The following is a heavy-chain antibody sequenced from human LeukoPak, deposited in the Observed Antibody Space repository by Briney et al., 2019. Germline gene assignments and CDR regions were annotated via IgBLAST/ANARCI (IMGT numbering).Heavy chain of an antibody. CDR3: ARVRDIVVVPAAGDAFDI. CDR1: GGTFSSYA. Sequence: SVKVSCKASGGTFSSYAISWVRQAPGQGLEWMGGIIPIFGTANYAQKFQGRVTITADESTSTAYVELSSLRSEDTAVYYCARVRDIVVVPAAGDAFDIWGQGTMVTVSS. V-gene: IGHV1-69*01. J-gene: IGHJ3*02. D-gene: IGHD2-2*01. CDR2: IIPIFGTA.